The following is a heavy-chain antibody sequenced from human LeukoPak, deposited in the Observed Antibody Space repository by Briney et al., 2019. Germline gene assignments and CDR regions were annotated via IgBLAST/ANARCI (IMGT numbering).Heavy chain of an antibody. CDR3: ARGLLWFGESSFDY. CDR2: INSDGSST. J-gene: IGHJ4*02. Sequence: GGSLRLSCAASGFTFSSYWMHWVRQAPGKELVWVSRINSDGSSTSYADSVKGRFTISRDNAKNTLYLQMNSLRAEDTAVYYCARGLLWFGESSFDYWGQGTLVTVSS. V-gene: IGHV3-74*01. D-gene: IGHD3-10*01. CDR1: GFTFSSYW.